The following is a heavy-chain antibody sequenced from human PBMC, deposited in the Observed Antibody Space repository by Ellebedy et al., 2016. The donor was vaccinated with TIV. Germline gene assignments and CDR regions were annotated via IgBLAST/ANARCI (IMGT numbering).Heavy chain of an antibody. CDR1: GFTFSSYA. J-gene: IGHJ4*02. CDR2: ISSTGSRT. CDR3: ARGRSGTYIHHAFDY. Sequence: GESLKISCAASGFTFSSYAMSWVRQAPGKGLEWVSTISSTGSRTYYVDSVEGRFIISRDNSKNTLYLQMSSLRAEDTAIYYCARGRSGTYIHHAFDYWGQGTLVTVSS. D-gene: IGHD1-14*01. V-gene: IGHV3-23*01.